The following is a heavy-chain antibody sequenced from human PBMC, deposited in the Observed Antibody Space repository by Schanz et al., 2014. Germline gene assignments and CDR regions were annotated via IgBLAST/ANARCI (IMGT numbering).Heavy chain of an antibody. CDR1: GYSFTSYY. J-gene: IGHJ3*02. CDR2: INPSGGST. CDR3: AFDRDDAYDI. Sequence: QVQLVQSGAEVKKPGASVKVSCKAFGYSFTSYYIHWVRQAPGQGLEWMATINPSGGSTSFAQKFQGRVTVTRDTSTTTVYMDLSSLISEDTAVYYCAFDRDDAYDIWGQGTTVTVSS. D-gene: IGHD3-9*01. V-gene: IGHV1-46*01.